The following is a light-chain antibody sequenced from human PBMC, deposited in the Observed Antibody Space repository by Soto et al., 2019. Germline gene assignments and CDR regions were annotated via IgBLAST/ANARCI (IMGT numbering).Light chain of an antibody. CDR2: DAS. CDR1: QSVNSN. J-gene: IGKJ4*01. V-gene: IGKV3-11*01. Sequence: DIVLTQSPATLSLSPGERATLSCRTSQSVNSNLAWYQQKPGQAPRLLISDASNRATGIPDRFSGSGSGTDFTLIISSVEPEDFAVYYWQLRGNWPPLTFGGGTKVDMK. CDR3: QLRGNWPPLT.